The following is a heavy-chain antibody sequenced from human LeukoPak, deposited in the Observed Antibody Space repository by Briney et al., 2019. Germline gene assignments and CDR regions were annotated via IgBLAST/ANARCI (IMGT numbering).Heavy chain of an antibody. CDR2: VRYDSSNK. V-gene: IGHV3-30*02. CDR1: GFTFSGYG. CDR3: ARDKRGATVVTLYSYYYMDV. D-gene: IGHD4-23*01. J-gene: IGHJ6*03. Sequence: GGSLRLSCAASGFTFSGYGMHWVRQAPGKGLEWVAFVRYDSSNKYYADSVKGRFTVSRDNSKNMLYLQMNSLRAEDTAVYYCARDKRGATVVTLYSYYYMDVWGKGTTVTISS.